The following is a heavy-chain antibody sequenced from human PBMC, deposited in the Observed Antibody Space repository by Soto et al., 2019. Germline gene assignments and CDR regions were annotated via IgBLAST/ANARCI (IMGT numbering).Heavy chain of an antibody. Sequence: QVQLVQSGAEVRKPGSSVKVSCKASGGTFSSYAISWGRQAPGQGLEWMGGIIPIFGTANYAQKFQGRVTITADESTSTAYMELSSLRSEDTAVYYCARVIAAAGHFDYWGQGTLVTVSS. CDR3: ARVIAAAGHFDY. J-gene: IGHJ4*02. CDR2: IIPIFGTA. D-gene: IGHD6-13*01. CDR1: GGTFSSYA. V-gene: IGHV1-69*12.